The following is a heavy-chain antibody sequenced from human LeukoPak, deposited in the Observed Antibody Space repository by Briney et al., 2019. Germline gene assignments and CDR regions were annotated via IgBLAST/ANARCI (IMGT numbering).Heavy chain of an antibody. CDR3: ARDYYDSSGYYFDY. CDR1: GGTFSSYA. D-gene: IGHD3-22*01. V-gene: IGHV1-69*01. J-gene: IGHJ4*02. CDR2: IIPIFGTA. Sequence: GASVTVSCTASGGTFSSYAISWVRQAPGQGLEWMGGIIPIFGTANYAQKFQGGVTITADESTSTAYMELSSLRSEDTAVYYCARDYYDSSGYYFDYWGQGTLVTVSS.